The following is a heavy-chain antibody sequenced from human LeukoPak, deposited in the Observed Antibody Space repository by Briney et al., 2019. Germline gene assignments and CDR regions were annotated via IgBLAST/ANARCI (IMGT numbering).Heavy chain of an antibody. D-gene: IGHD3-10*01. J-gene: IGHJ4*02. Sequence: GGSLRLSCAASGFTFSSYGMHWVPQAPGKGLEGVAVISYDVINKFYADPVKGRFTISRDNSKNTLYLQMNRLGAEDTAVYYCAKDMKVWYGSGSYAPAYWGQGTLVTVSS. CDR3: AKDMKVWYGSGSYAPAY. CDR1: GFTFSSYG. CDR2: ISYDVINK. V-gene: IGHV3-30*18.